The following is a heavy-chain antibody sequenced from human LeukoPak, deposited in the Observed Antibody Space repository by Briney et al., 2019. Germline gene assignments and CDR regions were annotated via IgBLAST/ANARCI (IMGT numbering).Heavy chain of an antibody. CDR3: ARDAGLLQGVIDY. V-gene: IGHV3-11*06. CDR2: ISSSSSYI. CDR1: GFTFSDYY. Sequence: PGGSLRLSCAASGFTFSDYYMSWIRQAPGKGLEWVSSISSSSSYIYYADSVKGRFTISRDNAKISLYLQMNSLRAEDTAVYYCARDAGLLQGVIDYWGQGTLVTVSS. D-gene: IGHD3-16*01. J-gene: IGHJ4*02.